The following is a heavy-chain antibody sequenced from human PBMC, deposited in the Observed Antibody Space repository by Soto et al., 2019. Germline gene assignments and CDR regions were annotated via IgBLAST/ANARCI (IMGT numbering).Heavy chain of an antibody. D-gene: IGHD6-13*01. J-gene: IGHJ4*02. CDR3: ARGLTQQLAPDY. CDR1: GFTFSSYS. Sequence: PGGSLRLSCAASGFTFSSYSMNWVRQAPGKGLEGVSSISSSSSYIYCADSVKGRFTISRDNAKNSLYLQMNSLRAEDTDVYYCARGLTQQLAPDYWGQGTLVTVSS. CDR2: ISSSSSYI. V-gene: IGHV3-21*01.